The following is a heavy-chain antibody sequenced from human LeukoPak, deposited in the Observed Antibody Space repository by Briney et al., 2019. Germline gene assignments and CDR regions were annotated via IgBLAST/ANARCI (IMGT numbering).Heavy chain of an antibody. Sequence: SETLSLTCAVYGGSFSGYYWSWIRQPPGKGLEWIGEINHSGSTNYNPSLKSRVTISVDTSKNQFSLKLSSVTAADTAVYYCARGRYCSSTSCYWYYYYYMDVWGKGTTVTASS. D-gene: IGHD2-2*01. V-gene: IGHV4-34*01. J-gene: IGHJ6*03. CDR1: GGSFSGYY. CDR2: INHSGST. CDR3: ARGRYCSSTSCYWYYYYYMDV.